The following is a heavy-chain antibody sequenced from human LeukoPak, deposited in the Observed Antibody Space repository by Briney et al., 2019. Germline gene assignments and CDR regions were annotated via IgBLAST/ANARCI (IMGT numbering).Heavy chain of an antibody. V-gene: IGHV5-51*01. CDR3: ARGSDILTGYSLGVDY. J-gene: IGHJ4*02. CDR1: GYDFTNYW. Sequence: GESLKISCQASGYDFTNYWIAWVRQMPGKGLERMGIIYTGDSDTRYSPSFQGQVTMSVDKSINTAYLQWSSLKASDTAMYYCARGSDILTGYSLGVDYWGQGTLVTVSS. CDR2: IYTGDSDT. D-gene: IGHD3-9*01.